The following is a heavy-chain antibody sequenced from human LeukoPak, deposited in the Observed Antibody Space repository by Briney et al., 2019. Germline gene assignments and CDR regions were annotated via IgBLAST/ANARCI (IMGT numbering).Heavy chain of an antibody. CDR2: IRYDGSNK. J-gene: IGHJ4*02. Sequence: PGGSLRLSCAASGFTFSSYGMHWVRQAPGKGLEWVAFIRYDGSNKYYADSVKGRFTISRDNSKNTLYLQMNSLRAEDTAVYYCARDSGDQYWGPLGASFDYWGQGTLVTVSS. D-gene: IGHD2-8*02. CDR1: GFTFSSYG. V-gene: IGHV3-30*02. CDR3: ARDSGDQYWGPLGASFDY.